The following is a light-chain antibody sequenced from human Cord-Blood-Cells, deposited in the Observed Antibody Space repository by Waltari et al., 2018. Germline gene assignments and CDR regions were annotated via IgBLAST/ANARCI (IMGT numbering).Light chain of an antibody. V-gene: IGLV2-14*01. J-gene: IGLJ3*02. CDR1: SSDAGGYNY. CDR3: SSYTSSSTLV. Sequence: QSALTQPASVSGSPGQSITISCTGTSSDAGGYNYVSWYQQHPGKAPNLMIYDVSNRPSGVSKRFSGSKSGNTASLTISGLQAEDEADYYCSSYTSSSTLVFGGGTKLTVL. CDR2: DVS.